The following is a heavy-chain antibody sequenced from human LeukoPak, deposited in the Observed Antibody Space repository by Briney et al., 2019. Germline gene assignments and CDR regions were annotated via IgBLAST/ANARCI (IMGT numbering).Heavy chain of an antibody. CDR3: AKESSGYSYGYHDLDY. CDR1: GFTFSSYA. Sequence: PGGSLRLSCAASGFTFSSYAMSWVRQAAGKGLEWVSVISDSGGSTNFADSVKGRFTISRDNSKNTLYLQMNSLRAEDTAVYYCAKESSGYSYGYHDLDYWGQGTLVTVSS. V-gene: IGHV3-23*01. J-gene: IGHJ4*02. D-gene: IGHD5-18*01. CDR2: ISDSGGST.